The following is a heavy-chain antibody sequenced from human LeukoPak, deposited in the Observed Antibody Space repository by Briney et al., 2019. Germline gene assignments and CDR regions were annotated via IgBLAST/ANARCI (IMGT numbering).Heavy chain of an antibody. J-gene: IGHJ6*04. CDR2: LTGSGGNT. CDR1: GFTFSSYA. CDR3: AKFNGHPTTNYYMDV. Sequence: GGSLRLSCAASGFTFSSYAMSWVRQAPGKGLEWVSGLTGSGGNTYYADSVKGRFTISRDNSKNTLYLQMNSLRAEDTAVYYCAKFNGHPTTNYYMDVWGEGTTVTVSS. D-gene: IGHD3-10*01. V-gene: IGHV3-23*01.